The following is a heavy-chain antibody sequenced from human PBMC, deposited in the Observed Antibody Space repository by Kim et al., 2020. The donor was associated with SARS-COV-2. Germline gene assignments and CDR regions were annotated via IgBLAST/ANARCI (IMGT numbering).Heavy chain of an antibody. CDR2: IIPIFGTA. J-gene: IGHJ6*02. V-gene: IGHV1-69*13. Sequence: SVKVSCKASGGTFSSYAISWVRQAPGQGLEWMGGIIPIFGTANYAQKFQGRVTITADESTSTAYMELSSLRSEDTAVYYCAPGNWNYNNYYYYGMDVWGQGTTVTVSS. D-gene: IGHD1-7*01. CDR1: GGTFSSYA. CDR3: APGNWNYNNYYYYGMDV.